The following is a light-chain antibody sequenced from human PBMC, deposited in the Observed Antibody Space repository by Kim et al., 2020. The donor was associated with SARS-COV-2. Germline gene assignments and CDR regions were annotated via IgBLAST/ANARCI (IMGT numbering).Light chain of an antibody. CDR1: QSVSSN. J-gene: IGKJ4*01. CDR3: QQYNNWPLT. CDR2: GAS. Sequence: PGESATLSCRASQSVSSNFAWYQQNPGQAPSLLIYGASTRATGIPARFSGSGSGTEFTLTISSLQSEDFAVYYCQQYNNWPLTFGGGTKVDIK. V-gene: IGKV3-15*01.